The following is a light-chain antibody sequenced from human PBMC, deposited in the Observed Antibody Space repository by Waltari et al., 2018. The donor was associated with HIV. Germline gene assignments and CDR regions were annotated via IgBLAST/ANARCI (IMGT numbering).Light chain of an antibody. CDR1: SAGYD. V-gene: IGLV1-40*01. CDR2: GNS. Sequence: SDLTQPPSVSGAPGQRVTISCSGVSAGYDVHWYQQLPGTAPKLLIYGNSNRPSGVPYRFSRSKSGPLAALAITGLQAEDEAYYYCQSYNSSLSSSVFGGVTRLTV. CDR3: QSYNSSLSSSV. J-gene: IGLJ2*01.